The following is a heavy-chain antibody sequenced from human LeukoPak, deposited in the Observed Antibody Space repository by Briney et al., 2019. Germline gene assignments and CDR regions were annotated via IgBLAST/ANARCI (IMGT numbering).Heavy chain of an antibody. Sequence: KPSETLSLTCTVSGGSISGSSYFWGWIRQPPGKGLEWIGSIYYSGSTNYNPSLKSRVTISVDTSKNQFSLKLSSVTAADTAVYYCARGTYDIGDYYFDYWGQGTLVTVSS. D-gene: IGHD3-9*01. CDR2: IYYSGST. CDR3: ARGTYDIGDYYFDY. V-gene: IGHV4-39*07. J-gene: IGHJ4*02. CDR1: GGSISGSSYF.